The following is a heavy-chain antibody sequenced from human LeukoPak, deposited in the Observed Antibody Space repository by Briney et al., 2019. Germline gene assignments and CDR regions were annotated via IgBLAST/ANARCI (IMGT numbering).Heavy chain of an antibody. D-gene: IGHD6-6*01. CDR2: IYWNDDK. CDR3: AHRPGAARFHP. CDR1: GFSLSTTGVG. Sequence: KESGPTLVKPTQTLTLTCTFSGFSLSTTGVGVGWIRQPPGKALEWLALIYWNDDKRYSPSLKSRLTITKDTSKDQVVLTMTNMDPVDTATYYRAHRPGAARFHPWGQGTLITVSS. J-gene: IGHJ5*02. V-gene: IGHV2-5*01.